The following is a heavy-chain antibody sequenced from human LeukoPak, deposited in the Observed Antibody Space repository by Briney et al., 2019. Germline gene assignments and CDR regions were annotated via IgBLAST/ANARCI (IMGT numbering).Heavy chain of an antibody. Sequence: PSETLSLTCAVYGGSFSGYYWSWIRQPPGKGLERIGEINHSGSTNYNPSLKSRVTISVDTSKNQFSLKLSSVTAADTAVYYCARATAMVGIDYWGQGTLVTVSS. V-gene: IGHV4-34*01. CDR1: GGSFSGYY. J-gene: IGHJ4*02. CDR3: ARATAMVGIDY. CDR2: INHSGST. D-gene: IGHD5-18*01.